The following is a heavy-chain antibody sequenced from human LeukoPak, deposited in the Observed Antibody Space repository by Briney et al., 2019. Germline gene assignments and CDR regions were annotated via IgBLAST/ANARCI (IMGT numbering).Heavy chain of an antibody. CDR3: AKVPWILLWTHYFDS. D-gene: IGHD5-18*01. J-gene: IGHJ4*02. CDR1: GGTFSSYA. CDR2: IIPILGIA. Sequence: SVKVSCKASGGTFSSYAISWVRQAPGQGLEWMGRIIPILGIANYAQKFQGRVTITADKSTSTAYMELSSLRSEDTAVYYCAKVPWILLWTHYFDSWGQGILVTVSS. V-gene: IGHV1-69*04.